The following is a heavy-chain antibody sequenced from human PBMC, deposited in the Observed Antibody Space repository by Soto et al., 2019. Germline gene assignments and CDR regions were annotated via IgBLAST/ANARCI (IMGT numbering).Heavy chain of an antibody. CDR3: SRESEDLTSNFDY. J-gene: IGHJ4*02. CDR1: GFTSTRSS. V-gene: IGHV3-21*01. CDR2: IGSTTNYI. Sequence: AGGSLRLSCAAPGFTSTRSSMNWVRQAPGKGLEWVSSIGSTTNYIYSADSMKGRFTVSRDNAKNSVYLEMNSLSAEDTALYYCSRESEDLTSNFDYWGQGTLVTVSS.